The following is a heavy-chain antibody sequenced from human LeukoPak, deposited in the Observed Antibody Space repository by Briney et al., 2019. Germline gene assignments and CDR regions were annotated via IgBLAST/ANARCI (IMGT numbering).Heavy chain of an antibody. J-gene: IGHJ4*02. CDR2: MNPNSGNT. V-gene: IGHV1-8*01. D-gene: IGHD5-24*01. CDR3: ARDQRRDGYNAFDY. CDR1: GYTFTSYD. Sequence: ASVKVSCKASGYTFTSYDINWVRQATGQGLEWMGWMNPNSGNTGYAQKFQGRVTMTRNTSISTAYMELSSLRSEDTAVYYCARDQRRDGYNAFDYWGQGTLVTVSS.